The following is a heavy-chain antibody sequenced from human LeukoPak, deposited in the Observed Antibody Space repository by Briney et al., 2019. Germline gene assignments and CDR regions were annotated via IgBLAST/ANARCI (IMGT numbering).Heavy chain of an antibody. Sequence: GGSLRLSCAVSGVTVTSTHRDWVRGAPGRGLEWVSIVFGGGSTYYADSVKGRFTISRDISENTLYLQMNSLRAEDTAVYYCARDYAFDIWGQGTMVTVSS. CDR3: ARDYAFDI. CDR1: GVTVTSTH. J-gene: IGHJ3*02. CDR2: VFGGGST. V-gene: IGHV3-53*01.